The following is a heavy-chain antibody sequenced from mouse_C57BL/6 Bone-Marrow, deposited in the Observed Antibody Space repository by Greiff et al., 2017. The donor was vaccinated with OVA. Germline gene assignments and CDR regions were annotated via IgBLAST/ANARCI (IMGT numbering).Heavy chain of an antibody. CDR2: IHPNSGST. D-gene: IGHD2-3*01. CDR1: GYTFTSYW. Sequence: QVQLQQPGAELVKPGASMKLSCKASGYTFTSYWMHWVKQRPGQGLEWIGMIHPNSGSTNYNEKFKSKATLTVDKSSSTAYMQLSSLTSEDSAVYYCAVNDGYYGFDYWGQGTTLTVSS. V-gene: IGHV1-64*01. CDR3: AVNDGYYGFDY. J-gene: IGHJ2*01.